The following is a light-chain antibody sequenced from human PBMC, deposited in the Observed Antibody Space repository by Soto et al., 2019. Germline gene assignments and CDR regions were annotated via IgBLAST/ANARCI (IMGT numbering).Light chain of an antibody. Sequence: EIVLTQSPGTLSLSPGERATLSCRASQSVSSSYLAWYQKKPGQAPRLLIYGASRRATGIPDRFSGSGSGKDFNLTISRLEPEEFAVYYCQQYGDSPPWTFGQGTKVEIK. CDR1: QSVSSSY. J-gene: IGKJ1*01. CDR3: QQYGDSPPWT. CDR2: GAS. V-gene: IGKV3-20*01.